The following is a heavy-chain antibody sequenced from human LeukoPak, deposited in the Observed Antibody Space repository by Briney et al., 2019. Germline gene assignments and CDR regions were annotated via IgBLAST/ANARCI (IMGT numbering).Heavy chain of an antibody. D-gene: IGHD3-10*01. CDR1: GFTFSNYA. CDR2: INTNGDTT. Sequence: GGSLRLSCSASGFTFSNYAMHWVRQAPGKGLEYVSSINTNGDTTNCADSVKGRFTISRDNSKNTLYLQMSSLRAEDTAVYYCVKDRSGTYAFDIWGRGTMVTASS. CDR3: VKDRSGTYAFDI. V-gene: IGHV3-64D*09. J-gene: IGHJ3*02.